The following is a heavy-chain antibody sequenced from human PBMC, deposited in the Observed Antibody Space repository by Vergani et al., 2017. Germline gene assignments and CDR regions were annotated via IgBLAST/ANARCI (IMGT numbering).Heavy chain of an antibody. CDR1: GFTFTSSA. J-gene: IGHJ3*02. Sequence: HMQLVQSGPEVKTPGTSVKVSCKASGFTFTSSAMQWVRQARGQRLEWIGWIVVGSGNTNYAQKFQERVTITRDMSTSTAYMGLSSLRSEDTAVYYCAAWWQSRSAFDIWGQGTMVTVSS. CDR3: AAWWQSRSAFDI. V-gene: IGHV1-58*02. D-gene: IGHD2-15*01. CDR2: IVVGSGNT.